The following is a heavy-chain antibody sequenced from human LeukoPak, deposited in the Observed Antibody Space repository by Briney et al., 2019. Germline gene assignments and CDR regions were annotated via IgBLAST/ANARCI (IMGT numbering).Heavy chain of an antibody. V-gene: IGHV1-2*02. CDR1: GYTFKSYG. J-gene: IGHJ5*02. CDR3: ARMSDILTGHYPQWFDP. CDR2: INPNSGGT. D-gene: IGHD3-9*01. Sequence: ASVKVSCKASGYTFKSYGISWVRQAPGQGLEWMGWINPNSGGTSYAQKFQGRVTMTRDTSVSTAYMELSRLRSDDTAVYYCARMSDILTGHYPQWFDPWGQGTLVTVSS.